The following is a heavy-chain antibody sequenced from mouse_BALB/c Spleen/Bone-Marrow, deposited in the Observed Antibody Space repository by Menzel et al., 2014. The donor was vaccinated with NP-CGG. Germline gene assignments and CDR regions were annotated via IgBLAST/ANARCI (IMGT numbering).Heavy chain of an antibody. CDR1: GFSLXDYG. V-gene: IGHV2-6-5*01. Sequence: VQLVESGPGLVAPSQSLSITCTVSGFSLXDYGVSWIRQPPGKGLEWLGVIWGGGGTYYNSGLKSRLGISKDISKSQVFLKMNSQQTDDTAIYYCAKHGGNYEFAYWGQGTLVTVSA. CDR3: AKHGGNYEFAY. CDR2: IWGGGGT. J-gene: IGHJ3*01. D-gene: IGHD2-1*01.